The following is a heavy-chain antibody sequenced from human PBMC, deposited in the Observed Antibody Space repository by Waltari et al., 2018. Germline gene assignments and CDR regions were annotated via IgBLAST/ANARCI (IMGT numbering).Heavy chain of an antibody. Sequence: QVQLVESGGGVVQPGRSLRLSCAASGFTFSSYGMHWVRQAPGKGLEWVAVIWYDGSNKYYADSVKGRFTISRDNSKNTLYLQMNSLRAEDTAMYYCAKDDIGGPIDYWGQGTLVTVSS. CDR2: IWYDGSNK. D-gene: IGHD2-15*01. J-gene: IGHJ4*02. V-gene: IGHV3-30*18. CDR1: GFTFSSYG. CDR3: AKDDIGGPIDY.